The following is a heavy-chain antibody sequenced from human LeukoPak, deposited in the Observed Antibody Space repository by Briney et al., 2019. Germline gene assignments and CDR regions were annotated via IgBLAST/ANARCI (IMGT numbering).Heavy chain of an antibody. D-gene: IGHD3-22*01. Sequence: PGGSLRLSCAASGFTFDSSEMNWVRQAPGKGLEWLSYISTSGSAMYYADSVRGRFTISRDNAKNSLYLHMNSLRPEDTAVYHCARETHDSSGYKYFDYWGQGTLVTVSS. V-gene: IGHV3-48*03. CDR1: GFTFDSSE. CDR3: ARETHDSSGYKYFDY. CDR2: ISTSGSAM. J-gene: IGHJ4*02.